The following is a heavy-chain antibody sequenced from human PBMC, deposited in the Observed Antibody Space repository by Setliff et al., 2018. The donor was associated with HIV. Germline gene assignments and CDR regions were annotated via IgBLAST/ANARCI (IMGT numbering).Heavy chain of an antibody. CDR3: ARGVATNLDP. V-gene: IGHV3-21*01. D-gene: IGHD5-12*01. CDR2: IITSSSYT. CDR1: GFTFSYYS. Sequence: GGSLRLSCAASGFTFSYYSMTWVRQAPGKGLEWVSSIITSSSYTYYADSVKGRFTISRDNAKNSLYLQMNSLRAEDTAVYYCARGVATNLDPWGQGSLVTVSS. J-gene: IGHJ5*02.